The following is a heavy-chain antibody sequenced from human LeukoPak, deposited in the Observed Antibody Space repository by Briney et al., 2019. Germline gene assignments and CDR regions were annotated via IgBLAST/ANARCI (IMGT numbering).Heavy chain of an antibody. D-gene: IGHD2-2*01. V-gene: IGHV1-2*02. CDR1: GYTFTGYY. Sequence: ASVKVSCKASGYTFTGYYLHWVRQAPGQGVERMGWISPKSGGTKFAQKFQGRVTMTRDTSISTAYMELSGLRSDDTALFYCARGSIVEVPEANAFDIWGQGTLVTVSS. CDR2: ISPKSGGT. CDR3: ARGSIVEVPEANAFDI. J-gene: IGHJ3*02.